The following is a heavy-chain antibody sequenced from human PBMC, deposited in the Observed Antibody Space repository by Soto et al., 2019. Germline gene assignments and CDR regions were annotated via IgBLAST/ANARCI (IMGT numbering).Heavy chain of an antibody. J-gene: IGHJ3*01. Sequence: GGSLRLSCAASGFTFSNYWMSWVRQAPGMGLEWVANIKSDGSDKYYVDSVKGRFTISRDNTKNSLSLQMNSLRSEDTAVYYCARDRYSSSLFDFWGQGTMVTVSS. CDR2: IKSDGSDK. V-gene: IGHV3-7*03. D-gene: IGHD6-13*01. CDR3: ARDRYSSSLFDF. CDR1: GFTFSNYW.